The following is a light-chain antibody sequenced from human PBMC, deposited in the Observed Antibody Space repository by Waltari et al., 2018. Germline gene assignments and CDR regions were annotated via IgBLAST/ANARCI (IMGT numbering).Light chain of an antibody. Sequence: QPALTQPASVSASPGQAITISCTGSSSDIGGYDDDRWYQQHPGKAPKLIIYDVTKRPSGISSRFSGSKSGNTASLTISGLQAEDEADYYCSSYTTNKTPVIGGGTKVTVL. V-gene: IGLV2-14*03. CDR1: SSDIGGYDD. J-gene: IGLJ2*01. CDR3: SSYTTNKTPV. CDR2: DVT.